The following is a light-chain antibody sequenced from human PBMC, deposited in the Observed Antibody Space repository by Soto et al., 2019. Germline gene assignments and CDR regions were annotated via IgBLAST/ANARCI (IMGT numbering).Light chain of an antibody. CDR3: HQYNHWLTWT. Sequence: EIGMTQAPATLSLSPGQRAALSCRARQSVSSKLAWYQQRPGQAPRLLIYSASTRATGIPARFSGSGSGTEFTLTISSLQSEDFAVYYCHQYNHWLTWTFGQGTKV. CDR1: QSVSSK. CDR2: SAS. V-gene: IGKV3-15*01. J-gene: IGKJ1*01.